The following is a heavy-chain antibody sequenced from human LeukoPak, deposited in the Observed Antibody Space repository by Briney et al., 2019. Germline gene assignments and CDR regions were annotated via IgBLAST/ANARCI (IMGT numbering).Heavy chain of an antibody. V-gene: IGHV3-21*01. Sequence: AGSLRLSCAASGFTFSSHTMNWVRQAPGKGLEWVSSISSTSTSIHHADSVKGRFTISRDNTKNSLYLQMDSLGAEDTAVYYCARGFRAFDFWAQGTMVTVSS. CDR1: GFTFSSHT. CDR3: ARGFRAFDF. CDR2: ISSTSTSI. J-gene: IGHJ3*01.